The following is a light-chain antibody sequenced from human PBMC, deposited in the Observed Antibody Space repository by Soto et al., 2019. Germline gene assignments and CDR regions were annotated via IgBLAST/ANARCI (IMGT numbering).Light chain of an antibody. CDR1: QIVSTTY. J-gene: IGKJ1*01. CDR2: AAS. Sequence: EIVLTQSPGTLSLSPGERATLSCRASQIVSTTYLAWYQQKPGQAPRLLIYAASTGATGIPDRFSGSGSGTDFTLTISRLEPEDFAVYYCQQYDTSPRTFGQGTKVEIK. V-gene: IGKV3-20*01. CDR3: QQYDTSPRT.